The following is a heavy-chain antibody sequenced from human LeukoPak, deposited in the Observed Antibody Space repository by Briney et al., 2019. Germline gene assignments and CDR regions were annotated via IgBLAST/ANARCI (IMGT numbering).Heavy chain of an antibody. CDR3: AKAADRYCGGDCSVPGY. D-gene: IGHD2-21*02. CDR2: ISISSSYI. CDR1: GFTFSRYS. Sequence: GGSLRLSCAASGFTFSRYSMNWVRQAPGKGLEWVSSISISSSYIYYADSVKGRFTMSRDNAKNTLYLQMNSLRAEDTAVYYCAKAADRYCGGDCSVPGYWGQGTLVTVSS. J-gene: IGHJ4*02. V-gene: IGHV3-21*04.